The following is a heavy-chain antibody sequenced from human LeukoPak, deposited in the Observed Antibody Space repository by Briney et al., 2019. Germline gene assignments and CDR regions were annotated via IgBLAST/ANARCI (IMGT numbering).Heavy chain of an antibody. V-gene: IGHV3-66*01. CDR2: IYSGGST. CDR1: GFTFSDYY. D-gene: IGHD3-10*01. CDR3: ARMPFTRNDYYGLDV. Sequence: PGGSLRLSCAASGFTFSDYYMNWVRQAPGKGLEWVSIIYSGGSTYYADSVKGRFTISRDNSKNTLDLQMNSLRAEDTAVYYCARMPFTRNDYYGLDVWGQGTTVTVSS. J-gene: IGHJ6*02.